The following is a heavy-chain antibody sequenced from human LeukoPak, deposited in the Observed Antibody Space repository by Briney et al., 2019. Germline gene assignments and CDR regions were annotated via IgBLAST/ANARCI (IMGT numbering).Heavy chain of an antibody. CDR3: ARSLILIGRYYFDY. CDR1: GGSISSSSYY. J-gene: IGHJ4*02. CDR2: IYYSGST. Sequence: SETLSLTCTVSGGSISSSSYYWGWIRQPPGKGLEWIGSIYYSGSTYYNPPLKSRDTISVDTAKNQFSLKLSSVTAADTAVYYCARSLILIGRYYFDYWGQGTLVTVSS. D-gene: IGHD3-10*01. V-gene: IGHV4-39*01.